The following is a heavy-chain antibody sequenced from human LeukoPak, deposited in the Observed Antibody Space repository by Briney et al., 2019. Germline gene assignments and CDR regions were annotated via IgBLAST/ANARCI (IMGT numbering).Heavy chain of an antibody. CDR3: ARRQGSGWSDY. Sequence: GGSLRLSCAASGFTFSSYSMNWVRQAPGKGLEWVSSISSSSSYIYYADSVKGRFTISRDNAKNSLYLQMNSLRAEDTAVYYCARRQGSGWSDYWGQGTLVTVSS. J-gene: IGHJ4*02. CDR2: ISSSSSYI. V-gene: IGHV3-21*01. D-gene: IGHD6-19*01. CDR1: GFTFSSYS.